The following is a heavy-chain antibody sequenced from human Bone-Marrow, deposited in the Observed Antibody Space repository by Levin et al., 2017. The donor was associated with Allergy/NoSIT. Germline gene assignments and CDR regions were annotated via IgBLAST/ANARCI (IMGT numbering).Heavy chain of an antibody. CDR1: GYTFTSYG. Sequence: GESLKISCKASGYTFTSYGISWVRQAPGQGLEWMGWISAYNGNTNYAQKLQGRVTMTTDTSTSTAYMELRSLRSDDTAVYYCARARGSSTSCYAAPTYYYYYYYMDVWGKGTTVTVSS. CDR2: ISAYNGNT. CDR3: ARARGSSTSCYAAPTYYYYYYYMDV. V-gene: IGHV1-18*01. D-gene: IGHD2-2*01. J-gene: IGHJ6*03.